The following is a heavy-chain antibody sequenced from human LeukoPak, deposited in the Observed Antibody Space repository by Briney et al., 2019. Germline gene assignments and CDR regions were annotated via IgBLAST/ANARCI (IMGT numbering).Heavy chain of an antibody. D-gene: IGHD6-19*01. Sequence: ASVKASCKASGYTFTGYYMHWVRQAPGQGLEWMGWINPNSGGTNYAQRFQGRVTMTRDTSISTAYMELSRLRSDDTAVYYCTRDRDQWLPERCDYWGQGTLVTVSS. CDR3: TRDRDQWLPERCDY. CDR2: INPNSGGT. CDR1: GYTFTGYY. V-gene: IGHV1-2*02. J-gene: IGHJ4*02.